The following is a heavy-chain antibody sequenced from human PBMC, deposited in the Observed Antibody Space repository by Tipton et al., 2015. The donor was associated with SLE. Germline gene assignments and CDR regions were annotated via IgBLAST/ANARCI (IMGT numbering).Heavy chain of an antibody. CDR2: IYYSGST. V-gene: IGHV4-59*01. D-gene: IGHD2-15*01. CDR1: GGSISSYY. CDR3: AGSRAVRDAFDI. J-gene: IGHJ3*02. Sequence: TLSLTCTVSGGSISSYYWSWIRQPPGKGLEWIGYIYYSGSTNYNPSLKSQVTISVDTSKNQFSLKLSSVTAADTAVYYCAGSRAVRDAFDIWGQGTMVTVSS.